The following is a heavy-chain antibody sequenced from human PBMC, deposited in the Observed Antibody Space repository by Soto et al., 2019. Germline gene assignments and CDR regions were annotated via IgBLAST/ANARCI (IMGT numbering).Heavy chain of an antibody. Sequence: PGGSLRLSCAASGFTFSSYWMSWVRQAPGKGLEWVANIKQGGSEKYYVDSVKGRFTISRDNAKNSLYLQMNSLRAEDTAVYYCARDKYGDYFDYWGQGTLVTVSS. J-gene: IGHJ4*02. D-gene: IGHD4-17*01. V-gene: IGHV3-7*03. CDR1: GFTFSSYW. CDR3: ARDKYGDYFDY. CDR2: IKQGGSEK.